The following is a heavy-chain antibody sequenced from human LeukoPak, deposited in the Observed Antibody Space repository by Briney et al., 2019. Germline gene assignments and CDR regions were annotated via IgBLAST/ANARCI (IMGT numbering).Heavy chain of an antibody. CDR1: GYIFTYTY. V-gene: IGHV1-45*02. Sequence: ASVKVSCKASGYIFTYTYLHWVRQAPGQVLEWLGWITPYNGNTNYDENFQGRLTITRANSVDPIFMELTNLNFEDTALYYCVRSPLNGQQLTFDMWGQGTMVTVSS. CDR3: VRSPLNGQQLTFDM. CDR2: ITPYNGNT. D-gene: IGHD6-13*01. J-gene: IGHJ3*02.